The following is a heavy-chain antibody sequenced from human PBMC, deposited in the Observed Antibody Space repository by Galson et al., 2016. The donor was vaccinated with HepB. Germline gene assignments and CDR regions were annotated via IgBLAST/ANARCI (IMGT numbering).Heavy chain of an antibody. CDR2: IKQDGSEK. D-gene: IGHD2-8*02. CDR3: ASWWQTPASYFDY. Sequence: SLRLSCAASGFTFSSDWMSWVRQAPGKGLEWVANIKQDGSEKYYVDSVKGRFTISRDNAKNSLYLQMNSRRAEDTAVYYCASWWQTPASYFDYWGQGTLVTVSS. V-gene: IGHV3-7*01. CDR1: GFTFSSDW. J-gene: IGHJ4*02.